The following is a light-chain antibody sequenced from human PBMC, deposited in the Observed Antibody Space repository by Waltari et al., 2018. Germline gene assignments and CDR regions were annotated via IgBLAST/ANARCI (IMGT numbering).Light chain of an antibody. CDR2: EVT. CDR1: SSDGGTYNL. J-gene: IGLJ1*01. CDR3: CSYAGLGIYV. V-gene: IGLV2-23*02. Sequence: QSGLTQPASVSGSPGQSITVSCTGTSSDGGTYNLVSLYQQYPGKAPKLMVYEVTNWTSGVSVRFSGSKSGNTASLTISGLQFEDEADYYCCSYAGLGIYVFGTGTKVTVL.